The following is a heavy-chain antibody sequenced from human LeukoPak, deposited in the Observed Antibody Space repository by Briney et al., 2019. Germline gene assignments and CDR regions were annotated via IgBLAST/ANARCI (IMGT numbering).Heavy chain of an antibody. V-gene: IGHV3-23*01. Sequence: GGTLRLSCAASGFTFSSYGMSWVRQAPGKGLEWVSAISGSGGSTYYADSVKGRFTISRDNSKNTLYLQMNSLRAEDTAVYYCAKSTVPFSYYYYMDVWGKGTTVTISS. J-gene: IGHJ6*03. CDR2: ISGSGGST. CDR1: GFTFSSYG. D-gene: IGHD4-17*01. CDR3: AKSTVPFSYYYYMDV.